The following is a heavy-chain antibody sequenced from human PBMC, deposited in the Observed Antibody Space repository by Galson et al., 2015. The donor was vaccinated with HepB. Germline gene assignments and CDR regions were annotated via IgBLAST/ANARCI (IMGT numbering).Heavy chain of an antibody. V-gene: IGHV3-30*18. CDR3: ANERGSSHSPGY. CDR1: GMSFSSSG. Sequence: SLRLSCAASGMSFSSSGMHWVRQAPGKGLEWVAVISYDGHQKYYVDPVKGRFIISRDNSKNTVYLQMNSLKTEDTAVYYCANERGSSHSPGYWGQGTLVSVSS. CDR2: ISYDGHQK. J-gene: IGHJ4*02. D-gene: IGHD3-10*01.